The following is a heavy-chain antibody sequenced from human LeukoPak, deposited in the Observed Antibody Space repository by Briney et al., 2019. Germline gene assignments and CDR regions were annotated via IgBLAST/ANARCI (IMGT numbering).Heavy chain of an antibody. Sequence: GGSLRLSCAASGFTFSSYEMNCVRQAPGERLEWGSYISSSGSTIYYADSVKGRLTISRDNAKNSLYLQMNSLRAEDTAVYYCAELGITMIGGVWGKGTTVTISS. V-gene: IGHV3-48*03. CDR2: ISSSGSTI. CDR1: GFTFSSYE. CDR3: AELGITMIGGV. D-gene: IGHD3-10*02. J-gene: IGHJ6*04.